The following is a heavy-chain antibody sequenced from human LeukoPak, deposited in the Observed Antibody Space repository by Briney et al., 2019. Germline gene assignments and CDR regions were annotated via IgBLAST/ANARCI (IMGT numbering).Heavy chain of an antibody. Sequence: SETLSLTCTVSGGSINSYYWSWIRQPPGRGLEWVGSIHYSGSTNYNPSLKSRVTISVDTSKNQFSLKLSSVTAADTAVYYCARRHDFWSGYYHWGQGTLVTVSS. J-gene: IGHJ5*02. V-gene: IGHV4-59*12. D-gene: IGHD3-3*01. CDR1: GGSINSYY. CDR3: ARRHDFWSGYYH. CDR2: IHYSGST.